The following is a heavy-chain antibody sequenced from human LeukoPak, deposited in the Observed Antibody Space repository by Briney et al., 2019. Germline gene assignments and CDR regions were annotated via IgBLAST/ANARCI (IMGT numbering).Heavy chain of an antibody. CDR2: VYYSGRT. CDR3: ARQGSAYYFDF. CDR1: GGSISSSSYY. J-gene: IGHJ4*02. Sequence: PSETLSLTCTVSGGSISSSSYYWGWIRQPPGTELQWIASVYYSGRTNYSPSLKSRVTISVDTSEKQFSLQLNSVTAADTAVHYCARQGSAYYFDFWGQGLLVTVSS. V-gene: IGHV4-39*01. D-gene: IGHD2-15*01.